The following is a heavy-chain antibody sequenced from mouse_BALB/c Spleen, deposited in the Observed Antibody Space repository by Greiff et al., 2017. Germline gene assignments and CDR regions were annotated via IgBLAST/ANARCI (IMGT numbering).Heavy chain of an antibody. CDR2: IWSGGST. D-gene: IGHD2-2*01. CDR3: ARSYYGYDGYAMDY. J-gene: IGHJ4*01. CDR1: GFSLTSYG. Sequence: VQLQQSGPGLVQPSQSLSITCTVSGFSLTSYGVHWVRQSPGKGLEWLGVIWSGGSTDYNAAFISRLSISKDNSKSQVFFKMNSLQANDTAIYYCARSYYGYDGYAMDYWGQGTSVTVSS. V-gene: IGHV2-2*02.